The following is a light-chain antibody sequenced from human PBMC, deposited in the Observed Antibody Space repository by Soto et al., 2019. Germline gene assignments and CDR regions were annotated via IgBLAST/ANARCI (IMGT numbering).Light chain of an antibody. Sequence: DVQMTQSPSSLSASVGDSVTITCRASQSVFNHLSWFQQRPGKGPKLLIYDASSLHAGVPSRFSGCGYGTDFTLTISTVQPEDSAIYYCHQSSSTPLTFGGETRVELK. V-gene: IGKV1-39*01. CDR1: QSVFNH. CDR2: DAS. J-gene: IGKJ4*01. CDR3: HQSSSTPLT.